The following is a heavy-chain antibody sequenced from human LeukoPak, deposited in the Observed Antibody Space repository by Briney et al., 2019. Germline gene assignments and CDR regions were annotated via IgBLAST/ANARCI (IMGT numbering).Heavy chain of an antibody. J-gene: IGHJ6*03. V-gene: IGHV4-31*03. Sequence: SETLSLTCTVSGGSISSGGYYWSWIRQHPGKGLEWIGYIYYSGSTYYNPSLKSRITISVDTSKNQFPLKLSSVTAADTAVYYCASTGGGSDLAIPYYYYYYMDVWGKGTTVTVSS. CDR1: GGSISSGGYY. D-gene: IGHD3-16*01. CDR3: ASTGGGSDLAIPYYYYYYMDV. CDR2: IYYSGST.